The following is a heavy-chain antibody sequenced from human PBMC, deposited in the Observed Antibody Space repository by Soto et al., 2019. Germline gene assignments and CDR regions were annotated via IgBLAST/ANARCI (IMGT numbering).Heavy chain of an antibody. CDR3: ATSSTVNDAFDI. CDR2: IIPIFGTA. V-gene: IGHV1-69*13. CDR1: GSTFSSYA. Sequence: APVQVSCKASGSTFSSYAISWVRQAPGQGLEWMGGIIPIFGTANYAQKFQGRVTITADESTSTAYMELSSLRSEDTAVYYCATSSTVNDAFDIWGQGTMVTVSS. J-gene: IGHJ3*02. D-gene: IGHD4-17*01.